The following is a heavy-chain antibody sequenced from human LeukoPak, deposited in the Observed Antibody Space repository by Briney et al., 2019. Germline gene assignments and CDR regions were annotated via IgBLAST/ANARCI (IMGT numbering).Heavy chain of an antibody. CDR3: ASSSYRDPTFDY. CDR2: INSDGSST. Sequence: GGSLRLACAASRFTFSSYSMNWVRQAPGKGLVWVSRINSDGSSTSYADSVKGRFTISRDNAKNTLYLQMNSLRAEDTAVYYCASSSYRDPTFDYWGQGTLVTVSS. CDR1: RFTFSSYS. D-gene: IGHD4-17*01. V-gene: IGHV3-74*01. J-gene: IGHJ4*02.